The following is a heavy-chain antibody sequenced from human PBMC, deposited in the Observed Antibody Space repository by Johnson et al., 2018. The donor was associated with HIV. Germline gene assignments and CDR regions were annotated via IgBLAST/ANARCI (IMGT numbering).Heavy chain of an antibody. CDR1: GFSFDDYA. J-gene: IGHJ3*02. CDR3: ARLGVHCTGGVCCDAFDM. V-gene: IGHV3-9*01. Sequence: VLLVESGGGLVQPGGSLRLSCATSGFSFDDYAMHWVRQGPGKGLEWVAGIGSNGLTIGYVDSVKGRFTISRDDATNSLYLRMDSLRTEDTALYYCARLGVHCTGGVCCDAFDMWGQGTMVTVSS. CDR2: IGSNGLTI. D-gene: IGHD2-8*02.